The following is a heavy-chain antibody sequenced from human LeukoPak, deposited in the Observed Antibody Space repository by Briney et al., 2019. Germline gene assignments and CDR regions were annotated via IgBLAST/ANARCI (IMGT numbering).Heavy chain of an antibody. Sequence: GGSLRLSRAASGFTFSDYYMSWIRQAPGKWLEWVSYISSSSSYTNYADSVKGRFTISRDNAKNSLYLQMNSLRAEDTAVYYCARDHTVAGLDYWGQGTLVTVSS. D-gene: IGHD6-19*01. J-gene: IGHJ4*02. V-gene: IGHV3-11*05. CDR2: ISSSSSYT. CDR3: ARDHTVAGLDY. CDR1: GFTFSDYY.